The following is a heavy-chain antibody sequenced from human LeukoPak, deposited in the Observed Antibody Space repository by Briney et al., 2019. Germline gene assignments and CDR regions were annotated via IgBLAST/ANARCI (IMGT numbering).Heavy chain of an antibody. CDR1: GGSISSGGYY. CDR2: IYYSGST. CDR3: ARAPYYYDSSGYYSPRGYYFDY. J-gene: IGHJ4*02. D-gene: IGHD3-22*01. Sequence: RASQTLSLTCTVSGGSISSGGYYWSWIRQHPGKGLEWIGYIYYSGSTYYNPSLKSRVTISVDMSKNQFSLKLSSVTAADTAVYYCARAPYYYDSSGYYSPRGYYFDYWGQGTLVTVSS. V-gene: IGHV4-31*03.